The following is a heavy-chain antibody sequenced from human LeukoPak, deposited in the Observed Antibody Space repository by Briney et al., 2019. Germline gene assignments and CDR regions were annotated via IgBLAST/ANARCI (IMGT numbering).Heavy chain of an antibody. CDR2: INHSGST. J-gene: IGHJ4*02. CDR3: ARVDYYDSSGYADY. Sequence: SETLSLTCTVSGGSISSYYWSWIRQPPGKGLEWIGEINHSGSTNYNPSLKSRVTISVDTSKNQFSLKLSSVTAADTAVYYCARVDYYDSSGYADYWGQGTLVTVSS. D-gene: IGHD3-22*01. CDR1: GGSISSYY. V-gene: IGHV4-34*01.